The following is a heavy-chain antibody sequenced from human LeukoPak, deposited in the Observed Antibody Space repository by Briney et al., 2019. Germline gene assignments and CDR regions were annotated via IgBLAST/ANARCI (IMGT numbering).Heavy chain of an antibody. CDR2: LDPEDGEL. V-gene: IGHV1-24*01. J-gene: IGHJ4*02. D-gene: IGHD1-26*01. CDR3: ATDLFSRWEVPGH. Sequence: ASVKVSCKFSGNIYTELSMHWVRQAPGKGLEWMGGLDPEDGELVYAQQFQGRVTMTEDRGADIAYMELRSLTSEDTAVYFCATDLFSRWEVPGHWGQGTVVTVSS. CDR1: GNIYTELS.